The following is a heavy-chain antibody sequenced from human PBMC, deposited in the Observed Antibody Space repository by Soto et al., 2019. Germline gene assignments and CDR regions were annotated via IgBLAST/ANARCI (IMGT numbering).Heavy chain of an antibody. CDR3: ARDQPGYSYGYGLGY. D-gene: IGHD5-18*01. CDR1: GFTFSSYS. CDR2: ISSSSSYI. J-gene: IGHJ4*02. V-gene: IGHV3-21*01. Sequence: EVQLVESGGGLVKPGGSLRLSCAASGFTFSSYSMNWVRQAPGKGLEWVSSISSSSSYIYYADSVKGRFTISRDNAKNSLYLQMNNVRAEDTAVYYCARDQPGYSYGYGLGYWGQGTLVTVSS.